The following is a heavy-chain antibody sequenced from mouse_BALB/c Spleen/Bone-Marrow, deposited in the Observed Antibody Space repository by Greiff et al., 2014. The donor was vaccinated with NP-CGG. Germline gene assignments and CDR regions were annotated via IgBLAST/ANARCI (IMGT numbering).Heavy chain of an antibody. V-gene: IGHV1-77*01. Sequence: VKLVESGPELVKPGASVKMSCKASGYTFTDYVISWVKQRTGQGLEWIGEIYPGSGSTYYNEKFKGKATLTADKSSNTAYMQLSSLASEDSAVYFCVRCGGLRDFDYWGQGTTLTVSS. CDR2: IYPGSGST. J-gene: IGHJ2*01. CDR3: VRCGGLRDFDY. CDR1: GYTFTDYV. D-gene: IGHD2-4*01.